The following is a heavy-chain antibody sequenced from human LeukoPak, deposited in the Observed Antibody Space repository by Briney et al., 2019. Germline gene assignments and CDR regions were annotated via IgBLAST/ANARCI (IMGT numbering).Heavy chain of an antibody. CDR3: ARGGYDSSGYYWFDP. CDR2: INSDGSST. CDR1: GFTFSSYW. V-gene: IGHV3-74*01. J-gene: IGHJ5*02. D-gene: IGHD3-22*01. Sequence: QPGRSLRLSCAASGFTFSSYWMHWVRQAPGKGLVWVSRINSDGSSTSYADSVKGRFTISRDNAKNTLYLQMNSLRAEDTAVYYCARGGYDSSGYYWFDPWGQGTLVTVSS.